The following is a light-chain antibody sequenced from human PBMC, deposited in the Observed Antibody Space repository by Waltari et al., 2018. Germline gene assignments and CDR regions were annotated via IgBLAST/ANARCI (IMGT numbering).Light chain of an antibody. CDR3: CSYAGSFTVI. V-gene: IGLV2-23*02. CDR1: SSDVGSYNL. J-gene: IGLJ2*01. CDR2: GVS. Sequence: QSTLTQPASVSGSPGQSITISYTGTSSDVGSYNLVSWFQQHPGKAPKLMIYGVSKRPSGVSTRFSGSKSGNTASLTISGLQAEDEADYHCCSYAGSFTVIFGGGTKLTVL.